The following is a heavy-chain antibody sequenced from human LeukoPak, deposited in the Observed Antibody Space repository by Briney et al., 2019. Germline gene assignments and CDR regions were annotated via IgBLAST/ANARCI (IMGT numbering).Heavy chain of an antibody. V-gene: IGHV4-39*01. CDR1: GVSISSSSYH. CDR3: ARQVLHTAMDY. CDR2: IYDNGST. D-gene: IGHD5-18*01. Sequence: SEPLSLTCTVSGVSISSSSYHWDWIRQPPGKGLEWIGSIYDNGSTYYSPSLKSRVTISVDTSKNQFSLRLNSVTAADTAVYYCARQVLHTAMDYWGQGTLVTVSS. J-gene: IGHJ4*02.